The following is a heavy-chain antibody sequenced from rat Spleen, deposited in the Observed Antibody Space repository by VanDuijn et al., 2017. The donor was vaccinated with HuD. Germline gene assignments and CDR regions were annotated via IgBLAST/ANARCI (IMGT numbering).Heavy chain of an antibody. V-gene: IGHV5-19*01. J-gene: IGHJ4*01. D-gene: IGHD1-2*01. CDR1: GFTFSNYG. Sequence: EVQLVESGGGLVQPGRSLKLSCVASGFTFSNYGMHWIRQAPTKGLEWVASISPSGGSTYYRDSVKGRFTISRDNAKSTLYLQMDRLRSEETATYYCATHTLYSSYRDHDVMDAWGQGASVTVSS. CDR2: ISPSGGST. CDR3: ATHTLYSSYRDHDVMDA.